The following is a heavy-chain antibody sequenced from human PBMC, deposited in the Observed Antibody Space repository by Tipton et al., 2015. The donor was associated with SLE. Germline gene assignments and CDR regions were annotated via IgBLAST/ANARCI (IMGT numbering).Heavy chain of an antibody. CDR1: GFAFDHYT. CDR2: IKDDGAEK. J-gene: IGHJ5*02. Sequence: SLRLSCTVSGFAFDHYTMHWVRQAPGKGLEWVANIKDDGAEKHYLDSVKGRFTIYRDNPKNSLHLQMSSLQPEDTAVYYCARGLAASGPWGQGTLVTVSS. D-gene: IGHD6-6*01. CDR3: ARGLAASGP. V-gene: IGHV3-7*04.